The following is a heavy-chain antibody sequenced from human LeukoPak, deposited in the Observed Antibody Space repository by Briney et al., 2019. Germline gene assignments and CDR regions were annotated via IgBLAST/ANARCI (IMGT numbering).Heavy chain of an antibody. CDR2: IYEGGSA. D-gene: IGHD2-15*01. CDR3: ARGLGYCSGGSCYSLVDYYYYYMDV. J-gene: IGHJ6*03. CDR1: GDAIIDDS. Sequence: PSETLSLTCTVSGDAIIDDSWSWIRQPPGKGLEWIGYIYEGGSANYNPSLRSRVTISLDTSKNQFSLKLSSVTAADTAVYYCARGLGYCSGGSCYSLVDYYYYYMDVWGKGTTVTVSS. V-gene: IGHV4-59*12.